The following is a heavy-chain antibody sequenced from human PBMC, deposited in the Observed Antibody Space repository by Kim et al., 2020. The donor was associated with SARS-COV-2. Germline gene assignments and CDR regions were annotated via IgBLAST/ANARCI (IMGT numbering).Heavy chain of an antibody. J-gene: IGHJ6*03. V-gene: IGHV4-34*01. CDR1: GGSFSGYY. CDR3: ARGAVVVPAAIVFGRNYYYYYMDV. D-gene: IGHD2-2*01. Sequence: SETLSLTCAVYGGSFSGYYWSWIRQPPGKGLEWIGEINHSGSTNYNPSLKSRVTISVDTSKNQFSLKLSSVTAADTAVYYCARGAVVVPAAIVFGRNYYYYYMDVWGKGTTVTVSS. CDR2: INHSGST.